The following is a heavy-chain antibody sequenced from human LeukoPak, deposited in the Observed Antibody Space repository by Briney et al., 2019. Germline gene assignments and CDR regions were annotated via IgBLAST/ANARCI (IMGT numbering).Heavy chain of an antibody. CDR3: ARALGYCSGGSCYPQDFDY. J-gene: IGHJ4*02. D-gene: IGHD2-15*01. CDR1: GGSISNYY. V-gene: IGHV4-59*01. CDR2: IYYSGST. Sequence: PSETLSLTCTVSGGSISNYYWSWIRQPPGKGLEWIGYIYYSGSTNYNPSLKSRVTISVDTSKNQFSLNLNSVTAADTAVYYCARALGYCSGGSCYPQDFDYWGQGTLVTVSS.